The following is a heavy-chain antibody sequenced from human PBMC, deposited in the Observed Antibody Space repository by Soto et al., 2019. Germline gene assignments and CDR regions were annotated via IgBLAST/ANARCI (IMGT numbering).Heavy chain of an antibody. CDR3: ARGYTNYSNFAY. CDR2: INNDGSDP. CDR1: GFTFSNYW. J-gene: IGHJ4*02. D-gene: IGHD2-2*02. V-gene: IGHV3-74*01. Sequence: EVQLVESGGGLFQPEGSLRLSCEASGFTFSNYWMHWVRQAPGKGLVWVSRINNDGSDPIYADSVKGRFTISRDNAKNTVSLQMNSLRAEDTAVYYCARGYTNYSNFAYWGQGSLVTVSS.